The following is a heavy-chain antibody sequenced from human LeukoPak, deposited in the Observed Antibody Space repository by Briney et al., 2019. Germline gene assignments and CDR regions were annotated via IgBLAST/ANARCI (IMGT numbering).Heavy chain of an antibody. J-gene: IGHJ5*02. V-gene: IGHV1-46*01. CDR2: INPSGGST. Sequence: ASVNVSCKASGYTFTSYYMHWVRQAPGQGLEWMGIINPSGGSTGYAQKFQGRVTMTRDTSTSTVYMELSSLRSEDTAVYYCARDGAAVSSSWYPGGTNWFDPWGQGSLVTVSS. CDR1: GYTFTSYY. CDR3: ARDGAAVSSSWYPGGTNWFDP. D-gene: IGHD6-13*01.